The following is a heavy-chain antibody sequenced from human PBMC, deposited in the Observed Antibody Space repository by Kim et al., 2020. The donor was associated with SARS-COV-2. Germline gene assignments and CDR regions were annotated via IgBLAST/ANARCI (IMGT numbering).Heavy chain of an antibody. CDR1: GGTFSSYA. Sequence: SVKVSCKASGGTFSSYAISWVRQAPGQGLEWMGGIIPIFGTANYAQKFQGRVTITADESTSTAYMELSSLRSEDTAVYYCARGGVPAAMVDYYYGMDVWVQGTTVTVSS. CDR2: IIPIFGTA. V-gene: IGHV1-69*13. D-gene: IGHD2-2*01. CDR3: ARGGVPAAMVDYYYGMDV. J-gene: IGHJ6*02.